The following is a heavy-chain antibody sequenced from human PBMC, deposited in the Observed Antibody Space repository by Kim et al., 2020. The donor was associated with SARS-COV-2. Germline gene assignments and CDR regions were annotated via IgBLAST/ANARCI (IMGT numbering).Heavy chain of an antibody. Sequence: SETLSLTCTVSGGSISSYYWSWIRQPPGKGLEWIGYIYYSGSTNYNPSLKSRVTISVDTSKNQFSLKLSSVTAADTAVYYCARGGLAGYYFDYWGQGTLVTVSS. J-gene: IGHJ4*02. CDR2: IYYSGST. CDR3: ARGGLAGYYFDY. D-gene: IGHD6-19*01. CDR1: GGSISSYY. V-gene: IGHV4-59*01.